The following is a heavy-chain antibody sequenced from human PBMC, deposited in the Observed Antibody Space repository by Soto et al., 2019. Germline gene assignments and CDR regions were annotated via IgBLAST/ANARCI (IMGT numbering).Heavy chain of an antibody. CDR3: ARRGSGSYYDY. V-gene: IGHV3-23*01. D-gene: IGHD1-26*01. J-gene: IGHJ4*02. CDR2: ISGSGGST. CDR1: GFTFSSYA. Sequence: EVQLLESGGGLVQPGGSLRLSCAASGFTFSSYAMRWVRQAPGKGLEWVSAISGSGGSTYYADSVKGRFTISRDNSKNSVYRQMNSLRPEDTAVYYCARRGSGSYYDYWGQGALVTVSS.